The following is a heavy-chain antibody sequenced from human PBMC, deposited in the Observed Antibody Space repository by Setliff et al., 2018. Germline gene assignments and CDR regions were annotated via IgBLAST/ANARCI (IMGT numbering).Heavy chain of an antibody. CDR1: GYNLDDFG. J-gene: IGHJ3*02. CDR2: IRPYIGHT. D-gene: IGHD3-22*01. V-gene: IGHV1-18*01. Sequence: ASVKVSCKASGYNLDDFGINWLRQAPGQGLEWMGWIRPYIGHTIYAQKFQGRVTMTTDAPTSTAYMELTSLRHDDTAVYYCARVVAHTHFYDRSDYYFDGLDIWGREAKVTVSS. CDR3: ARVVAHTHFYDRSDYYFDGLDI.